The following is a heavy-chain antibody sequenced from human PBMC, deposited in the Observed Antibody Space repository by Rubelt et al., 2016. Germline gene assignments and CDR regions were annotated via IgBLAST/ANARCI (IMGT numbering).Heavy chain of an antibody. CDR2: IYYSGST. Sequence: QVQLQESAPGLVKPSQTLSLTCTVSGGSISSGGYYWTWIRQHPGKGLEWIGYIYYSGSTYYNPSLKSRVTISVDTSKNQFSLKLSSVTAADTAVYYCARGRTGGSRAASYWGQGTLVTVSA. V-gene: IGHV4-31*03. J-gene: IGHJ4*02. CDR1: GGSISSGGYY. D-gene: IGHD3-10*01. CDR3: ARGRTGGSRAASY.